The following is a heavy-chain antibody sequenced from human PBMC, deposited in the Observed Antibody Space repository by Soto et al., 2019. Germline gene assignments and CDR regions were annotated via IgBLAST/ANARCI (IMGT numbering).Heavy chain of an antibody. CDR1: GFTFSSYG. CDR2: IWYDGSNK. D-gene: IGHD1-1*01. J-gene: IGHJ6*02. CDR3: ARDKLEYYSYYGMDV. V-gene: IGHV3-33*01. Sequence: GGSLRLSCAASGFTFSSYGMHWVRQAPGKGLEWVAVIWYDGSNKYYADSVKGRFTISRDNSKNTLYLQMNSLRAEDTAVYYCARDKLEYYSYYGMDVWGQGTSVTLSS.